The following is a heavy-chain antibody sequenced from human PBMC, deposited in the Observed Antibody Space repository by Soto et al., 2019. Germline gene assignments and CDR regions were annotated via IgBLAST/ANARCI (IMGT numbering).Heavy chain of an antibody. D-gene: IGHD4-17*01. CDR2: IYYSGST. V-gene: IGHV4-31*03. Sequence: NPSETLSLTCTVSGGSISSGGYYWSWIRQHPGKGLEWIGYIYYSGSTYYNPSLKSRVTISVDTSKNQFSPKLSSVTAADTAVYYCARGNGYGDYEVDYWGQGTLVTVSS. CDR3: ARGNGYGDYEVDY. J-gene: IGHJ4*02. CDR1: GGSISSGGYY.